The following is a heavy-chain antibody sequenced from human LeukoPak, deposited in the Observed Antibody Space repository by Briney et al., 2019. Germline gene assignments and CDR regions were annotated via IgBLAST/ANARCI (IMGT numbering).Heavy chain of an antibody. J-gene: IGHJ6*02. D-gene: IGHD3-10*01. V-gene: IGHV3-48*04. Sequence: GGSLRLSCAASGFTFSDYSMNWVRQAPGKGLEWVSYITSSSSAIYYADSVKGRFTISRDNAKNSLYLQMNSLRAEDTAVYYCARDAGRLLWLGELLSNGMDVWGQGTTVTVSS. CDR1: GFTFSDYS. CDR2: ITSSSSAI. CDR3: ARDAGRLLWLGELLSNGMDV.